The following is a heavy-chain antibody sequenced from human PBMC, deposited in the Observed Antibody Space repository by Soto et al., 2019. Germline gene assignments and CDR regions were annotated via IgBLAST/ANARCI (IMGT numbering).Heavy chain of an antibody. Sequence: WGSLRLSCEASGFNYSRSWISCVRQAPVKGLEWVANMKEDGSEKYYADSVRGRFTISRDNAKNSVHLQMNSLRVEDTAVYYCARGFYTDYWGQGALVTVSS. V-gene: IGHV3-7*01. CDR1: GFNYSRSW. J-gene: IGHJ4*02. CDR3: ARGFYTDY. D-gene: IGHD3-3*01. CDR2: MKEDGSEK.